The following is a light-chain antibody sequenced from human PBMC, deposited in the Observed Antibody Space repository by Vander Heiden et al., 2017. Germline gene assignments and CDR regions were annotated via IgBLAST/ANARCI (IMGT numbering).Light chain of an antibody. J-gene: IGKJ2*01. Sequence: DIVMTQSPLSLPATPGEPASISCRSSQSLLHSNGYNYLDWYLQKPGQSPQLLIYLGSNRASGVPDRFSGSGSGTDFTLKISRVEAEEVGVYYCRQALQTPYTFGQGTKLDIK. CDR1: QSLLHSNGYNY. CDR3: RQALQTPYT. CDR2: LGS. V-gene: IGKV2-28*01.